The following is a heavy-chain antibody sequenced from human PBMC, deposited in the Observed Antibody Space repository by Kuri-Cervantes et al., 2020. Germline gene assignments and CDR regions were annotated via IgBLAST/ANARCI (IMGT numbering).Heavy chain of an antibody. CDR2: INSDGSST. Sequence: GESLKISCAASGFTFSSYWMHWVRQAPGKGLVWVSRINSDGSSTSYADSVKGRLTISRDNAKNTLYLQMNSLRAEDTAVYYCARAHYYDSSGYLFQHWGQGTLVTVSS. V-gene: IGHV3-74*01. CDR3: ARAHYYDSSGYLFQH. J-gene: IGHJ1*01. D-gene: IGHD3-22*01. CDR1: GFTFSSYW.